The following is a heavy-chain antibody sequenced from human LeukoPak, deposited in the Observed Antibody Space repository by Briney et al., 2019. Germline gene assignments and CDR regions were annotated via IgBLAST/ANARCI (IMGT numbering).Heavy chain of an antibody. V-gene: IGHV4-30-4*01. Sequence: PSETLSLTCTVSGGSISSGDYYWSWIRQPPGKGLEWIGYIYYSGSTYYNPSLKSRVTISVDTSKNQFSLKLSSVTAADTAVYYCARARRLRWRYYYYGMDVWGQGTTVTVSS. CDR1: GGSISSGDYY. D-gene: IGHD4-23*01. CDR3: ARARRLRWRYYYYGMDV. CDR2: IYYSGST. J-gene: IGHJ6*02.